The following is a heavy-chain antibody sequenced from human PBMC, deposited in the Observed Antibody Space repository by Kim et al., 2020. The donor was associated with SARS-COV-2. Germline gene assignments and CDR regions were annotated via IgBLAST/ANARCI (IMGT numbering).Heavy chain of an antibody. CDR1: GYTFTSYA. CDR2: INTNTGNP. J-gene: IGHJ6*02. Sequence: ASVKVSCKASGYTFTSYAMNWVRQAPGQGLEWMGWINTNTGNPTYAQGFTGRFVFSLDTSVSTAYLQISSLKAEDTAVYYCARDGSRWVAAAGHYYYGMDVWGQGTTVTVSS. D-gene: IGHD6-13*01. CDR3: ARDGSRWVAAAGHYYYGMDV. V-gene: IGHV7-4-1*02.